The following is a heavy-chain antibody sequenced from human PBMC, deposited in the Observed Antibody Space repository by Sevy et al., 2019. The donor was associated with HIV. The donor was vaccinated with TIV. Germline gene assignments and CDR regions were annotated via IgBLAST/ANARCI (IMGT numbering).Heavy chain of an antibody. J-gene: IGHJ5*02. CDR3: ARDRDCTSTSCYHWFDP. CDR2: TRGSSPYV. D-gene: IGHD2-8*01. V-gene: IGHV3-11*06. CDR1: GFTFSDYY. Sequence: GESLKISCSASGFTFSDYYMAWIRQAPGKGLEWLAYTRGSSPYVKYAVSVKGRFTISRDNAKNSLFLQMDSLRVEDTAIYYCARDRDCTSTSCYHWFDPWGQGTLVTVSS.